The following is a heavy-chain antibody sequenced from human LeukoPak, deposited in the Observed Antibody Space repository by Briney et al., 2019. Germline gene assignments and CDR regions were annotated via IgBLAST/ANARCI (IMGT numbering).Heavy chain of an antibody. Sequence: QPGGSLRLSCAASGFTFSSYSMNWVRQAPGKGLEWVANIKQDGSEKYYVDSVKGRFTISRDNAKNSLYLQMSSLRADDTAVYYCARDRLLYYYDSGPTGHFQHWGQGTLVTV. V-gene: IGHV3-7*01. J-gene: IGHJ1*01. CDR1: GFTFSSYS. CDR2: IKQDGSEK. CDR3: ARDRLLYYYDSGPTGHFQH. D-gene: IGHD3-22*01.